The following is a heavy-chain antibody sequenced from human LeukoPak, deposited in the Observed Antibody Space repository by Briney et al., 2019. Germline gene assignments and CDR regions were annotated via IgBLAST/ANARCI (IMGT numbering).Heavy chain of an antibody. J-gene: IGHJ3*02. CDR3: ARELVVTAIPDAFDI. Sequence: ASVKVSCKASGGTFSSYAISWVRQAPGQGLEWMGRIIPIFGTANYAQKFQGRVTTTTDESTSTAYMELSSLRSEDTAVYYCARELVVTAIPDAFDIWGQGTMVTVSS. D-gene: IGHD2-21*02. V-gene: IGHV1-69*05. CDR1: GGTFSSYA. CDR2: IIPIFGTA.